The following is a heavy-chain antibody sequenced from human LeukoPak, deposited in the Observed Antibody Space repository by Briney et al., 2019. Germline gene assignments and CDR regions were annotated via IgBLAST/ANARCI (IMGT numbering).Heavy chain of an antibody. CDR3: ARDLWSSSPWY. CDR2: INPNSGGT. J-gene: IGHJ4*02. V-gene: IGHV1-2*02. D-gene: IGHD6-13*01. CDR1: GYTFTGYY. Sequence: ASVKVSCKASGYTFTGYYMHWVRQAPGQGLEWMGWINPNSGGTSYAQKFQGRVTMTRDTSISTAYMELSRLRSDDTAVYYCARDLWSSSPWYWGQGTLVTVSS.